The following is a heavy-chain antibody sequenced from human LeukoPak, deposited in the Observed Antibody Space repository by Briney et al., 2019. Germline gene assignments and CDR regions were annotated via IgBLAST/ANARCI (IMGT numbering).Heavy chain of an antibody. D-gene: IGHD3-10*01. CDR3: ARGDDYYGSGSYWYYFDY. CDR1: GYSFTSYG. J-gene: IGHJ4*02. CDR2: ISANSGNT. V-gene: IGHV1-18*01. Sequence: GASVKVSCKASGYSFTSYGISWVRQAPGQELEWMGWISANSGNTKHAQNLQGRLTMTTDTSTSTAYMELRSLRSDDTAVYYCARGDDYYGSGSYWYYFDYWGQGTLVTVSS.